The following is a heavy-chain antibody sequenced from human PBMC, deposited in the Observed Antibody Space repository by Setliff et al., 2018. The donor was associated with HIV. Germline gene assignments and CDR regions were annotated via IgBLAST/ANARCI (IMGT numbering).Heavy chain of an antibody. CDR1: GYTFTDYA. CDR3: AREDHYDRFLDH. J-gene: IGHJ5*02. D-gene: IGHD3-22*01. Sequence: ASVKVSCKTSGYTFTDYAINWVRQAPGQGLEWMGWITADNGNTNYAQRFKGRVTMTSDTSTSTAYMELRSLRSDDTAVYYCAREDHYDRFLDHWGQGALVTVSS. CDR2: ITADNGNT. V-gene: IGHV1-18*01.